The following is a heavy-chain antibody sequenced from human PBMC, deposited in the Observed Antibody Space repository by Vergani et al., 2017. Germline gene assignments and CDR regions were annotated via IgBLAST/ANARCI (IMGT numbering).Heavy chain of an antibody. Sequence: QVQLQQWGAGLLKPSETLSLTCAVYGGSFSGYYWSWIRQPPGKGLEWIGEINHSGSTNYNPSLQSRVTISVDTSKNQFSLKLSSVTAADTAVYYCARDGAYYYYYGMDVWGQGTTVTVSS. D-gene: IGHD3-16*01. CDR1: GGSFSGYY. CDR2: INHSGST. J-gene: IGHJ6*02. V-gene: IGHV4-34*01. CDR3: ARDGAYYYYYGMDV.